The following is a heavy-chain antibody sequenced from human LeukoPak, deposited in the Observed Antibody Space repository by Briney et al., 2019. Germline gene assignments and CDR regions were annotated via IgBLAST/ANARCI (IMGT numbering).Heavy chain of an antibody. J-gene: IGHJ4*02. V-gene: IGHV3-23*01. CDR1: GFTFITFT. D-gene: IGHD4-17*01. CDR3: AKTVTINQGVDY. CDR2: ISSSGGST. Sequence: PGGGLRLSCVASGFTFITFTMTWVRPAPGRGGGWVSTISSSGGSTYYADSVRGRFTISRDNFKNMLYLQMNSLRAEDMAVYYCAKTVTINQGVDYWGQGTLVTVSS.